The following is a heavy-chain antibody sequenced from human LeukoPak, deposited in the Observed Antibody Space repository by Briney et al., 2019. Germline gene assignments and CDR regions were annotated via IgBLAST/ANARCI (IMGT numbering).Heavy chain of an antibody. CDR2: ISSSSSSI. Sequence: PGGSLRLSCAASGFTFRTYSMNWVRQAPGKGLEWVSYISSSSSSIFYADSEKGRFTISRDNAKNSLYLQMNSLRDEDTAVYYCARESRESCAAFDIWGQGTMVTVSS. CDR1: GFTFRTYS. J-gene: IGHJ3*02. V-gene: IGHV3-48*02. CDR3: ARESRESCAAFDI.